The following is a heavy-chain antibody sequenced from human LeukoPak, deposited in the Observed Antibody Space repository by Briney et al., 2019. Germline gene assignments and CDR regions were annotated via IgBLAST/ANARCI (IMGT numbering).Heavy chain of an antibody. CDR1: GGSISSSSYY. Sequence: PSETLSLTCTVSGGSISSSSYYWGWIRQPPGKGLEWIESIYYSGSTYYNPSLKSRVTISVDTSKNQFSLKLSSVTAADTAVYYCAGQYSSSWPYYYYGMDVWGQGTTVTVSS. V-gene: IGHV4-39*01. CDR3: AGQYSSSWPYYYYGMDV. J-gene: IGHJ6*02. D-gene: IGHD6-13*01. CDR2: IYYSGST.